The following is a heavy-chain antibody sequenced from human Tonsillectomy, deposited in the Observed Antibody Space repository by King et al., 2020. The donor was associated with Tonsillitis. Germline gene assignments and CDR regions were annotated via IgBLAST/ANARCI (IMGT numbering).Heavy chain of an antibody. Sequence: VQLVESGGGVVQPGGSLRLSCAASGFTFDDYAMHWVRQAPGKGLEWVSLISGDGGSTYYADSVKGRFTISRDNSKNSLYLQMNSLRTEDTALYYCAQSRSYYDFWSGSQDYYYMDDWGKGTTVTVSS. D-gene: IGHD3-3*01. V-gene: IGHV3-43*02. CDR2: ISGDGGST. CDR1: GFTFDDYA. J-gene: IGHJ6*03. CDR3: AQSRSYYDFWSGSQDYYYMDD.